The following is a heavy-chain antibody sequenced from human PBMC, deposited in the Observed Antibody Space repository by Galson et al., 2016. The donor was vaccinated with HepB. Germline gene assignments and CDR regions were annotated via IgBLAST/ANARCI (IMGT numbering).Heavy chain of an antibody. J-gene: IGHJ2*01. D-gene: IGHD6-19*01. CDR3: AKDHRSGLYGDYYWFFDL. Sequence: SLRLSCAASGFTFSTYGMHWVRQAPGKGLEWLAVISYAGNNKHSADSLKGRFTISRDNSKNTLFLQMNSLRAQDTAIYFCAKDHRSGLYGDYYWFFDLWGRGTLVTVSS. V-gene: IGHV3-30*18. CDR2: ISYAGNNK. CDR1: GFTFSTYG.